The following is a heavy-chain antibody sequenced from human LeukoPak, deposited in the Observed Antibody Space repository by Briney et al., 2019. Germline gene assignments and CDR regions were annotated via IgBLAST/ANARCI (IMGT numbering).Heavy chain of an antibody. CDR3: ARGASGYDPFDY. CDR1: GASVSSYY. J-gene: IGHJ4*02. Sequence: SETLSLTCTVSGASVSSYYWRWLRQPAGKGLEWIGRMYIIGSTNYNPSLTSRVTMSVDTSKNQFSLKLSSVTAADTAVYYCARGASGYDPFDYWGQGTLVTVSS. D-gene: IGHD5-12*01. CDR2: MYIIGST. V-gene: IGHV4-4*07.